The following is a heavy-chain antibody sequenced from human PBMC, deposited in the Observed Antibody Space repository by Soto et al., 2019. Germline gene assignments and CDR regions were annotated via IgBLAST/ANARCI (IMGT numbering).Heavy chain of an antibody. CDR2: ISYDGSNK. D-gene: IGHD3-3*01. V-gene: IGHV3-30*18. Sequence: PGGSLRLSCAASGFTFSSYGMHWVRQAPGKGLEWVAVISYDGSNKYYADSVKGRFTISRDNSKNTLYLQMNSLRAEDTAVYYCAKDLSLYYDFWSGYDYWGQGTLVTVSS. CDR1: GFTFSSYG. CDR3: AKDLSLYYDFWSGYDY. J-gene: IGHJ4*02.